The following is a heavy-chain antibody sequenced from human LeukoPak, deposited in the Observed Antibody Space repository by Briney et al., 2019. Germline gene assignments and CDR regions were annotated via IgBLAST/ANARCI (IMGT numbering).Heavy chain of an antibody. CDR1: GYTLTELS. Sequence: GASVKVSCKVSGYTLTELSMHWVRQAPGRGLEWMGNFDPEDGETLYAQNLQGRVTMTEDTSTDTAYMELTSLRSEDTAVYYCATYSPLSSATSVIVMWTAFDIWGQGTMVTVSS. CDR2: FDPEDGET. V-gene: IGHV1-24*01. J-gene: IGHJ3*02. D-gene: IGHD2/OR15-2a*01. CDR3: ATYSPLSSATSVIVMWTAFDI.